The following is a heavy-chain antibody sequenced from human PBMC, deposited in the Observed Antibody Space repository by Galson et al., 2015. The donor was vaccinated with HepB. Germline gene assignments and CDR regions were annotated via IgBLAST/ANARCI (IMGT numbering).Heavy chain of an antibody. CDR1: GFTFSSYA. V-gene: IGHV3-30-3*01. J-gene: IGHJ6*02. CDR3: ARDRNPTYGMDV. Sequence: SLRLSCAASGFTFSSYAMHWVRQAPGKGLEWVAVISYDGSNKYYADSVKGRFTISRDNSKNTLYLQMNSLRAEDTAVYYCARDRNPTYGMDVWGQGTTVTVSS. CDR2: ISYDGSNK.